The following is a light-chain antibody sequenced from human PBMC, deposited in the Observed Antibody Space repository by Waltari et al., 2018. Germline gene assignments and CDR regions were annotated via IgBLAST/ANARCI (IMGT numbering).Light chain of an antibody. CDR2: EDA. V-gene: IGLV3-1*01. CDR1: DLGSKN. J-gene: IGLJ2*01. CDR3: QTWDINTGI. Sequence: SYALTQPLSVSVSPGQTVIITCSGYDLGSKNVYWYQQKSGQSPFLVIYEDAKRPPGIPERFSGSNSGNTATLTISGTQAMDEADYYCQTWDINTGIFGGGTKLTVL.